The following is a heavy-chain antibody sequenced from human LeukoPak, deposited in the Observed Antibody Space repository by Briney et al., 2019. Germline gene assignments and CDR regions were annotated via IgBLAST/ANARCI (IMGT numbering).Heavy chain of an antibody. D-gene: IGHD3-3*01. J-gene: IGHJ4*02. Sequence: GGSLRLSCAASGFTFSSYAMSWVRQAPGKGLEWVSAINGSGGSTYYADSVKGRFTISRDNSKNTLYLQMNSLRAEDTAVYYCAKTTPTAITIFGVVNWWGQGTLVTVSS. CDR2: INGSGGST. CDR1: GFTFSSYA. V-gene: IGHV3-23*01. CDR3: AKTTPTAITIFGVVNW.